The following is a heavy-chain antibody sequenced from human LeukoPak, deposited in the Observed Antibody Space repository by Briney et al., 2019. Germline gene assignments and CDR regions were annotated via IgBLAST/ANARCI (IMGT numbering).Heavy chain of an antibody. J-gene: IGHJ6*02. CDR2: INPSGGST. V-gene: IGHV1-46*01. CDR3: ARELSIAAAGHYYYYGMDV. Sequence: ASVKVSCKASGYTFTSYYIHWVRQAPGQGLEWMGIINPSGGSTSYAQKFQGRVTMTRDTSTSTVYMELSSLRSEDTAVYYCARELSIAAAGHYYYYGMDVWGQGTTVTVSS. D-gene: IGHD6-13*01. CDR1: GYTFTSYY.